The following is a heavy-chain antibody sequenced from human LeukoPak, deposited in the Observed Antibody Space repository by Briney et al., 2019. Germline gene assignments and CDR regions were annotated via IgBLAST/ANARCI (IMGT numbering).Heavy chain of an antibody. CDR2: IYYSGST. CDR1: GGSISSYY. Sequence: SETLSLTCTVSGGSISSYYWSWIRQHPGKGLEWIGYIYYSGSTYYNPSLKSRVTISVDTSKNQFSLKLSSVTAADTAVYYCARDRRYSYGKGYFDYWGQGTLVTVSS. J-gene: IGHJ4*02. D-gene: IGHD5-18*01. CDR3: ARDRRYSYGKGYFDY. V-gene: IGHV4-59*06.